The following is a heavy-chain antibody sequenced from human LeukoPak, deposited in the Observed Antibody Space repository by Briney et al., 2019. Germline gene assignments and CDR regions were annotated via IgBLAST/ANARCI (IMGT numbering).Heavy chain of an antibody. D-gene: IGHD2-2*01. V-gene: IGHV4-30-2*01. J-gene: IGHJ3*02. CDR1: GGSINSGGYY. CDR3: ASPPGYCSSTTCHGAFDI. CDR2: IYYSGST. Sequence: SETLSLTCTVSGGSINSGGYYWSWIRQPPGEGLEWIGYIYYSGSTFYNPSLKSRVTISVDRSKNQFSLNLSSVTAADTAVYYCASPPGYCSSTTCHGAFDIWGQGTMVTVSS.